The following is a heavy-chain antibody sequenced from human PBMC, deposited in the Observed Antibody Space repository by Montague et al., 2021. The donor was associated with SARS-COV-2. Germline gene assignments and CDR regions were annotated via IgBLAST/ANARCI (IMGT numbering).Heavy chain of an antibody. CDR2: IYYSGST. V-gene: IGHV4-59*01. Sequence: SETLSLTCAVSGGSISSYYWSWIRQPSGKGLEWIGYIYYSGSTNYNPSLKSRVTISVDTSKNQFSLKLSSVTAADTAVYYCARAGQQLARYYYYGMDVWGQGTTVIVSS. D-gene: IGHD6-13*01. CDR3: ARAGQQLARYYYYGMDV. J-gene: IGHJ6*02. CDR1: GGSISSYY.